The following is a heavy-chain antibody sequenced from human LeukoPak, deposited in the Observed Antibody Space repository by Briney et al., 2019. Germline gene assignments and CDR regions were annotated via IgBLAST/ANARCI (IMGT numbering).Heavy chain of an antibody. CDR1: GGTFSSYA. D-gene: IGHD1-26*01. CDR3: ARGGIVGATGLDP. Sequence: SVKVSCKASGGTFSSYAISWVRQAPGQGLEWMGGIIPVFGTSNYAQKFQGRVTITADESTRTAYMELSSLRSEDTAVYYCARGGIVGATGLDPWGQGTLVTVSS. V-gene: IGHV1-69*13. CDR2: IIPVFGTS. J-gene: IGHJ5*02.